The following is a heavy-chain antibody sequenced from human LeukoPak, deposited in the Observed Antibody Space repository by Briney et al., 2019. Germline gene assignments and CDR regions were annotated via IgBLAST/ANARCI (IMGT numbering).Heavy chain of an antibody. CDR1: GFTFDDYA. J-gene: IGHJ4*02. V-gene: IGHV3-9*01. CDR3: AKGAAAGIRGYFDY. Sequence: GGSLRLSCVASGFTFDDYAMHWIRQAPGKGLEWVSGISYNRDGIGYADSVKGRFTVSRDNAKNSLYLQMNSLRSEDTALYYCAKGAAAGIRGYFDYWGQGILVTVSS. D-gene: IGHD6-25*01. CDR2: ISYNRDGI.